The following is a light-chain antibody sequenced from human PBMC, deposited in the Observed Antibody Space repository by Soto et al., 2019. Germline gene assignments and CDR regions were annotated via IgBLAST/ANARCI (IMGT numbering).Light chain of an antibody. CDR3: SSYAGSNTVV. Sequence: QSVLTQPPSASGSPGQSVTISCTGTSSDVGGYKYVSWYQQHPGKAPKLIIYEVSSRPSGVPDRFSGSKSGNTASLTVSGLQAEDEADYYCSSYAGSNTVVFGGGTKLTVL. V-gene: IGLV2-8*01. J-gene: IGLJ3*02. CDR2: EVS. CDR1: SSDVGGYKY.